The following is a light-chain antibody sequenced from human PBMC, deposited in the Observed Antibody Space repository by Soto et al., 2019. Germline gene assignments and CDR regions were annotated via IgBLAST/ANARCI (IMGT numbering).Light chain of an antibody. CDR2: EAS. CDR3: QQTRSYPST. V-gene: IGKV1-9*01. CDR1: QGISSY. Sequence: DIPWTPSRSFLCASVVERITITGRASQGISSYLAWYQQKPGKAPNLLIYEASILQRGVPSRFSGSISGTDFTLTISSLQAEDFATYYCQQTRSYPSTFGGGTKVDIK. J-gene: IGKJ4*01.